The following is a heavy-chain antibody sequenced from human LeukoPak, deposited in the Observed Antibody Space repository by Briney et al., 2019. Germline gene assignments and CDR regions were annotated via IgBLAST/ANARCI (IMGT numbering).Heavy chain of an antibody. V-gene: IGHV3-48*02. J-gene: IGHJ3*02. D-gene: IGHD3-10*01. CDR3: ARDGMLRGVIIWEAFDI. Sequence: GGSLRLSCAASGFTFSSYSMNWVRQAPGQGLEGVSYISSSSSTIYYADSVKGRFTISRDNAKNSLYLQMNSLRDEHTAVYYCARDGMLRGVIIWEAFDIWGQGTMVTVSS. CDR1: GFTFSSYS. CDR2: ISSSSSTI.